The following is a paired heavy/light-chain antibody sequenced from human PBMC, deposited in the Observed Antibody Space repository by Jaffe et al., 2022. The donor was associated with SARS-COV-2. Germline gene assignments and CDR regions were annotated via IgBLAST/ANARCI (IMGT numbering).Heavy chain of an antibody. CDR2: ISSSSSYT. CDR1: GFTFSDYY. CDR3: ARVMITFGGALDY. V-gene: IGHV3-11*06. D-gene: IGHD3-16*01. Sequence: QVQLVESGGGLVKPGGSLRLSCAASGFTFSDYYMSWIRQAPGKGLEWVSYISSSSSYTNYADSVKGRFTISRDNAKNSLYLQMNSLRAEDTAVYYCARVMITFGGALDYWGQGTLVTVSS. J-gene: IGHJ4*02.
Light chain of an antibody. CDR2: AAS. V-gene: IGKV1-8*01. Sequence: AIRMTQSPSSFSASTGDRVTITCRASQGISSYLAWYQQKPGKAPKLLIYAASTLQSGVPSRFSGSGSGTDFTLTISCLQSEDFATYYCQQYYSYPITFGQGTRLEIK. J-gene: IGKJ5*01. CDR3: QQYYSYPIT. CDR1: QGISSY.